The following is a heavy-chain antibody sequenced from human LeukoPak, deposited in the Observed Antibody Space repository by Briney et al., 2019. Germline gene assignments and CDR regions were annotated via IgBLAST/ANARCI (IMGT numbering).Heavy chain of an antibody. D-gene: IGHD2-21*01. V-gene: IGHV5-51*01. J-gene: IGHJ4*02. Sequence: GESLKISCKGSGYSFTSYWIGWVRQMPGKGLEWMGIIYPGDSDTRYSPSFQGQVTISADKSISTAYLQWSSLKASDTAMYYCARQTAYCGGDCYSYDYWGQGTLVTVSS. CDR2: IYPGDSDT. CDR1: GYSFTSYW. CDR3: ARQTAYCGGDCYSYDY.